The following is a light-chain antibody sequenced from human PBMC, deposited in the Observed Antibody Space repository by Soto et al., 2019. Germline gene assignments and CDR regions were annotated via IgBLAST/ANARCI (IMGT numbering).Light chain of an antibody. J-gene: IGLJ2*01. CDR2: DVS. CDR3: TSYTASTSVI. V-gene: IGLV2-14*01. Sequence: QSALTQPASVTGSPGQSITISCTGTSSDVGRYNYVSWYQHHPGKAPKLVIYDVSNRPSGVSDRFSGSKSGNTASLTISGLQVEDEGEYYCTSYTASTSVIFGGGTKLTVL. CDR1: SSDVGRYNY.